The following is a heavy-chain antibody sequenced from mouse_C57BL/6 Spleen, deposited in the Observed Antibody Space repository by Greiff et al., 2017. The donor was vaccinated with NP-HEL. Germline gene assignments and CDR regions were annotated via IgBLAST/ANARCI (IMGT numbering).Heavy chain of an antibody. CDR1: GFNIKDYY. V-gene: IGHV14-2*01. CDR2: IDPEDGET. D-gene: IGHD1-1*01. CDR3: AFYGSSYSAMDY. J-gene: IGHJ4*01. Sequence: DVHLVEPGAELVKPGASVKLSCTASGFNIKDYYMHWVKQRTEQGLEWIGRIDPEDGETKYAPKFQGKATITADTSSNTAYLQLSSLTSEDTAVYYCAFYGSSYSAMDYWGQGTSVTVAS.